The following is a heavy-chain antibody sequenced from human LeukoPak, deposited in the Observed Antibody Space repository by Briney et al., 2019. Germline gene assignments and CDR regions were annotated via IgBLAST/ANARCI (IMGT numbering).Heavy chain of an antibody. CDR3: ARWVGDYGDSPKMWFDP. V-gene: IGHV4-61*05. J-gene: IGHJ5*02. CDR2: IYYSGST. CDR1: GGSISSSSYY. D-gene: IGHD4-17*01. Sequence: SETLSLTCTVSGGSISSSSYYWSWIRQPPGKGLEWIGYIYYSGSTNYNPSLKSRVTISVDTSKNQFSLKLSSVTAADTAVYYCARWVGDYGDSPKMWFDPWGQGTLVTVSS.